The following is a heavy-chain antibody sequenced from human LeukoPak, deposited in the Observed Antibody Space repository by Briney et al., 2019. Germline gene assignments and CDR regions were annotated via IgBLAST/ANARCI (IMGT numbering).Heavy chain of an antibody. V-gene: IGHV4-4*02. CDR1: GASIDNSNW. CDR3: VGDTEAGNWFDP. Sequence: SETLSLTCAVSGASIDNSNWWSWVRQPPGKGLEWIGEIYHSGKTHYNPSLKSRVIISLDKAKNQFSLRLTSVTAADTAVYYCVGDTEAGNWFDPWGQGTLVTVSS. D-gene: IGHD6-13*01. CDR2: IYHSGKT. J-gene: IGHJ5*02.